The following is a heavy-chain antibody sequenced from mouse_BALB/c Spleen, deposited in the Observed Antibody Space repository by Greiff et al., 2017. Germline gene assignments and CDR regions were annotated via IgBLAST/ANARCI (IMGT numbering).Heavy chain of an antibody. V-gene: IGHV1S56*01. Sequence: QVQLQQSGPELVKPGASVRISCKASGYTFTSYYIHWVKQRPGQGLEWIGWIYPGNVNTKYNEKFKGKATLTADKSSSTAYMQLSSLTSEDSAVYFCARDYGYEWEKAMDYWGQGTSVTVSS. D-gene: IGHD1-2*01. CDR3: ARDYGYEWEKAMDY. CDR1: GYTFTSYY. J-gene: IGHJ4*01. CDR2: IYPGNVNT.